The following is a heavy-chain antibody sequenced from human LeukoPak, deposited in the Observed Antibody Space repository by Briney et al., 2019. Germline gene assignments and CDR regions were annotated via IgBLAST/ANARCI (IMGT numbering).Heavy chain of an antibody. D-gene: IGHD6-19*01. CDR1: GFTFSSYA. CDR3: AKDDSSGDFDY. V-gene: IGHV3-23*01. J-gene: IGHJ4*02. CDR2: ISGSGGST. Sequence: GGSLRLSCAASGFTFSSYAMSWVRQAPGRGLEWVSAISGSGGSTYYADSVKGRFTISRDNSKNTLYLQMSSLRAEDTAVYYCAKDDSSGDFDYWGQGTLVTVSS.